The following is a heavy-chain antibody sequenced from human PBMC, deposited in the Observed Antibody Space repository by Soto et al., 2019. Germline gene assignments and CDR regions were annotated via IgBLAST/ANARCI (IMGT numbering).Heavy chain of an antibody. J-gene: IGHJ1*01. CDR2: IKNDGSDK. CDR1: GFTFSNNA. CDR3: ARRELVSCGGDCYSKYFQY. Sequence: GGSLRLSCTASGFTFSNNAMTWVRQAPGKGLEWVANIKNDGSDKYYGASVKGRFTISRDNAKNSLYLQMDSLRAEDTAVYYCARRELVSCGGDCYSKYFQYWGQGTLVTVSS. D-gene: IGHD2-21*02. V-gene: IGHV3-7*01.